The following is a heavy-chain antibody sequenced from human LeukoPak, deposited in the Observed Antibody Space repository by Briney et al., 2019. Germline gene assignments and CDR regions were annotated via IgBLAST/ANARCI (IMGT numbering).Heavy chain of an antibody. V-gene: IGHV3-7*03. CDR3: ARAPYCIGGSCRFDY. CDR2: IKQDGSEK. CDR1: GSTSSSYW. J-gene: IGHJ4*02. Sequence: PGGSLRLSCAVSGSTSSSYWMSWVRQAPGKGLEWVANIKQDGSEKYYVDSVKGRFTISRDNAKNSLYLQMNSLRAEDTAVYYCARAPYCIGGSCRFDYWGQGTLVTVSS. D-gene: IGHD2-15*01.